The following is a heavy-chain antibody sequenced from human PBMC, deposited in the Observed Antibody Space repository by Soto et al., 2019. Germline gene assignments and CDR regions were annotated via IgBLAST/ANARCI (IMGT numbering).Heavy chain of an antibody. CDR2: IYWNDDR. V-gene: IGHV2-5*01. J-gene: IGHJ5*02. Sequence: QITLKESGPTLVKPTQTLTLTCTFSGFSFSTPGVGVGWIRQPPGEALEWLALIYWNDDRRYSASLRSRRTITKDTSKNQVVLTMTNMDPVDTATYYCVSGSFPNWFDPWGRGILVTVSS. CDR3: VSGSFPNWFDP. D-gene: IGHD3-10*01. CDR1: GFSFSTPGVG.